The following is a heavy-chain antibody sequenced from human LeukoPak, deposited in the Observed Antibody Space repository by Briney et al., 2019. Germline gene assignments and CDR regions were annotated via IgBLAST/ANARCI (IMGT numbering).Heavy chain of an antibody. J-gene: IGHJ3*02. D-gene: IGHD3-22*01. CDR2: IYHSGST. CDR1: GGSISSGGYS. CDR3: VSSPYYYDSSGYLNAFDI. Sequence: SGTLSLTCAVSGGSISSGGYSWSWIRQPPGKGLEWIGYIYHSGSTYYNPSLKRLVTISLDRSKNQYSLKLSSVTAADTVVYYYVSSPYYYDSSGYLNAFDIWGQGTMVTVSS. V-gene: IGHV4-30-2*01.